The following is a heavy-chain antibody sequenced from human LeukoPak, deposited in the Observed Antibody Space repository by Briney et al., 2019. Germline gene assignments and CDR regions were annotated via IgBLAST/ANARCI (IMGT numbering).Heavy chain of an antibody. CDR1: GFTFSSYG. CDR2: ISYDGSNK. Sequence: GVSLRLSCAASGFTFSSYGMHWVRQAPGKGLEWVAVISYDGSNKYYADSVKGRFTISRDNSKNTLYLQMNSLRAEDTAVYYCAKSGYSYGCDYWGRETLVPVSS. D-gene: IGHD5-18*01. CDR3: AKSGYSYGCDY. V-gene: IGHV3-30*18. J-gene: IGHJ4*02.